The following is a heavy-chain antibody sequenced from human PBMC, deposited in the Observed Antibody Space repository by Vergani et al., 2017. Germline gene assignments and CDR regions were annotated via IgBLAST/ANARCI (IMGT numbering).Heavy chain of an antibody. Sequence: QVHLVESGGGVVQPGRSLRLSRVVSGFTSSYYGMHWVRQAPGKGLEWVALISYDGTQKYYADSVKGRFTISRDNSKSTLYLQMNSLRTEDTAVYYCATKSCGTPGCQIGYFREWGQGTLVTVSS. CDR3: ATKSCGTPGCQIGYFRE. V-gene: IGHV3-30*03. D-gene: IGHD1-1*01. CDR1: GFTSSYYG. J-gene: IGHJ4*02. CDR2: ISYDGTQK.